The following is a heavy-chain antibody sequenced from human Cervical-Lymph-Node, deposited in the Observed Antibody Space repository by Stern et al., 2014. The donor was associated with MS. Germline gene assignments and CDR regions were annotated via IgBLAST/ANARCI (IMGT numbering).Heavy chain of an antibody. CDR1: GFTFRDYY. Sequence: VQLVESGGGLVKPGGSLSLSCSASGFTFRDYYMAWIRQAPGKGLEWIVYITSAGTMYYADSVKGRFTISRDNAKNSLNLQMNSLRAEDTAIYYCARASYYGSGSHAYYWGQGTLVTVSS. CDR2: ITSAGTM. J-gene: IGHJ4*02. CDR3: ARASYYGSGSHAYY. D-gene: IGHD3-10*01. V-gene: IGHV3-11*01.